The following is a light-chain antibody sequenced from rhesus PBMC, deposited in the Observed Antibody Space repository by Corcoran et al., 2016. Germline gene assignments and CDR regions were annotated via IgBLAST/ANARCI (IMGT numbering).Light chain of an antibody. J-gene: IGKJ3*01. CDR1: QSLLDSDGYTH. V-gene: IGKV2-78*01. CDR2: LVS. CDR3: MQTLQTPFT. Sequence: DIVMTQTPLSLPVTPGEPASISCRSSQSLLDSDGYTHLHWYLQKPGPSPQLLIYLVSNRASGVPDRFSGSGSGTDFTLKISRVEAEDVGVYYCMQTLQTPFTFGPGTKLDIK.